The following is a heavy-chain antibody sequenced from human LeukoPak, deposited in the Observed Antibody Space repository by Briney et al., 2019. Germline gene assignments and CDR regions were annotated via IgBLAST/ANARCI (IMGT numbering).Heavy chain of an antibody. V-gene: IGHV1-69*04. J-gene: IGHJ4*02. CDR3: ATPGIAVAARLSPLDY. D-gene: IGHD6-19*01. CDR2: IIPILGIA. CDR1: GGTFSSYA. Sequence: ASVEVSCKASGGTFSSYAISWVRQAPGQGLEWMGRIIPILGIANYAQKFQGRVTITADKSTSTAYMELSSLRSEDTAVYYCATPGIAVAARLSPLDYWGQGTLVTVSS.